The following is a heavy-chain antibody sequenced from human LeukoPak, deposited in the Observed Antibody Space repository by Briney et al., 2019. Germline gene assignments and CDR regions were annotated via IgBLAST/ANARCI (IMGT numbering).Heavy chain of an antibody. CDR2: IIPIFGTA. CDR1: GGTFSSYA. Sequence: AASVNVSCKASGGTFSSYAISWVRQAPGQGLEWMGGIIPIFGTANYAQKFQGRVTITADESTSTAYMELSSLRSEDTAVYYCARDIWDRGTVTYFDYWGQGTLVTVSS. J-gene: IGHJ4*02. V-gene: IGHV1-69*13. D-gene: IGHD4-17*01. CDR3: ARDIWDRGTVTYFDY.